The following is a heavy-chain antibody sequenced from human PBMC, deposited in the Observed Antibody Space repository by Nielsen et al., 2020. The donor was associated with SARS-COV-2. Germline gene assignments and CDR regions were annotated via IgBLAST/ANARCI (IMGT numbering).Heavy chain of an antibody. J-gene: IGHJ4*02. CDR2: IYPGDSDT. V-gene: IGHV5-51*01. CDR3: AVTTYYYGSGSYQYCFDY. D-gene: IGHD3-10*01. Sequence: SLKISCNGSGYSFTRYCIGWARHMPGKGRVLMGIIYPGDSDTRYSPFFQGQVTIPAVKSISTAYLQWGSLKASDTAMYFCAVTTYYYGSGSYQYCFDYWGQGTLVTVSS. CDR1: GYSFTRYC.